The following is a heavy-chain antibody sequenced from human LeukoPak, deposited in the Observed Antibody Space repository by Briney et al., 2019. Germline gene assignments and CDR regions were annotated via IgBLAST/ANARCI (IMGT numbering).Heavy chain of an antibody. D-gene: IGHD3-10*01. CDR2: ISYDGSNK. CDR1: GFSFSSYY. V-gene: IGHV3-30*18. Sequence: GGSLRLSCAASGFSFSSYYMSWVRQAPGKGLEWVAVISYDGSNKYYADSVKGRFTISRDNSKNTLYLQMNSLRAEDTAVYYCAKGTGIYFDYWGQGTLVTVSS. CDR3: AKGTGIYFDY. J-gene: IGHJ4*02.